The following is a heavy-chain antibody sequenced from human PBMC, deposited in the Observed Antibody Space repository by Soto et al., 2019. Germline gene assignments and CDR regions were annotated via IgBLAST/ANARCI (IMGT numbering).Heavy chain of an antibody. Sequence: SETLSLSCSVSGGSISMYYCSWIRQPPGKGLDWIGYIYDRGNTNYNPSLKSRVTISVDTSKNQFSLQLSSVTAADTAVYYCARSDRNWFDSWGQGTLVTVSS. CDR1: GGSISMYY. CDR2: IYDRGNT. V-gene: IGHV4-59*01. CDR3: ARSDRNWFDS. J-gene: IGHJ5*01.